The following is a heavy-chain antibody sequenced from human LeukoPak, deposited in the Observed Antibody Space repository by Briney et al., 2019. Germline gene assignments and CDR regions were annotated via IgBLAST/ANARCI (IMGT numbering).Heavy chain of an antibody. CDR3: ARGDSSVGLHY. CDR1: GGSISSYY. D-gene: IGHD1-26*01. J-gene: IGHJ4*02. V-gene: IGHV4-59*12. Sequence: SETLSLTCTVSGGSISSYYWSWIRQPPGKGLEWIACISYSGSTKYNPSLKSRVTISVDTSQNQFSLKLSSVTAADTAVYYCARGDSSVGLHYWGQGTLVTVSS. CDR2: ISYSGST.